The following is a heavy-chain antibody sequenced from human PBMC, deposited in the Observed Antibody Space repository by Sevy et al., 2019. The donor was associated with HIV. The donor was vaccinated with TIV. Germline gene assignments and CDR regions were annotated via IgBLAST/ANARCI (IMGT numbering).Heavy chain of an antibody. Sequence: GGSLRLSCAASGFTFSNYWMSWVRQAPGKGLECVANINQDGSEKYYLDSVKGRFIVSRDNAKNSLYLQMNSLRAEDSAVYYCAREHITGSKPDYFDPWGQGTLVTVSS. V-gene: IGHV3-7*01. D-gene: IGHD1-7*01. CDR2: INQDGSEK. CDR3: AREHITGSKPDYFDP. J-gene: IGHJ4*02. CDR1: GFTFSNYW.